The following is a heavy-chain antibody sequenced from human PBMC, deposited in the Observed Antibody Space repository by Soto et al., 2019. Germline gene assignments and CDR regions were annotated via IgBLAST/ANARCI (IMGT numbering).Heavy chain of an antibody. V-gene: IGHV2-70*01. CDR3: ARIRDSGLSSFGMDV. CDR2: IDWDDDK. J-gene: IGHJ6*02. Sequence: VSGPTLVNPTQTLTLTCTFSGFSLSTSGMCVSWIRQPPGKALEWLALIDWDDDKYYSTSLKTRLTISKDTSKNQVVLTMTNMDPVDTATYYCARIRDSGLSSFGMDVWGQGTTVTVSS. CDR1: GFSLSTSGMC. D-gene: IGHD5-12*01.